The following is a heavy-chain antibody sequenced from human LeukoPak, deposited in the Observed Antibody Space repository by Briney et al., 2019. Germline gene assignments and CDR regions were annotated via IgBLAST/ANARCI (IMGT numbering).Heavy chain of an antibody. CDR3: ARDTDGSLDY. V-gene: IGHV3-7*01. CDR1: GFTFTNSW. J-gene: IGHJ4*02. D-gene: IGHD1-26*01. Sequence: AGGSLRLSCAASGFTFTNSWMAWVRQAPGKGLEWVANIKQDGSTKHYVDSLKGRLTISRDNPKNSLYLQMNSLRADDTAVYYCARDTDGSLDYWGQGILVTVAS. CDR2: IKQDGSTK.